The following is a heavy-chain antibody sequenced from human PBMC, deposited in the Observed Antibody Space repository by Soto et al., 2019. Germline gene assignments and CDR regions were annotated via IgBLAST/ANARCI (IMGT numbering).Heavy chain of an antibody. CDR3: ARHSRRFLEWSNTDF. D-gene: IGHD3-3*01. Sequence: ASVKVSCKASGYTFTSYGISWVRQAPGQGLEWMGWISTYNGNTNYAQKLQGRVTMTTDTSTSTAYMELRSLRSDDTAVYYCARHSRRFLEWSNTDFWGQGTLVTVSS. J-gene: IGHJ4*02. CDR2: ISTYNGNT. CDR1: GYTFTSYG. V-gene: IGHV1-18*01.